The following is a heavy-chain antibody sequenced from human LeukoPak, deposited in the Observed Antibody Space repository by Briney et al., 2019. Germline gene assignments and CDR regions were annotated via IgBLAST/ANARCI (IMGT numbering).Heavy chain of an antibody. Sequence: ASVKVSCTASGYTFTSYYMHWVRQAPGQGLEWMGVINPSGGSTSYAQKFQGRVTMTRDTSTSTVYMELSSLRSEDTAVYYCAREGAATAFPFDYWGQGTLVTASS. D-gene: IGHD3-16*01. J-gene: IGHJ4*02. V-gene: IGHV1-46*01. CDR2: INPSGGST. CDR3: AREGAATAFPFDY. CDR1: GYTFTSYY.